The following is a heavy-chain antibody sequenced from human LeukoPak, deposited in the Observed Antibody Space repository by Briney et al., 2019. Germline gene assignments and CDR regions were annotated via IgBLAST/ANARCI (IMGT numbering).Heavy chain of an antibody. CDR3: ARALQDYYYGMDV. CDR1: GDSISGYY. Sequence: PSETLSLTCTVSGDSISGYYWSWIRQPPGKGLEWIGYIYYSGRTNYNPSLKSRVTMSEDTSKNRFSLRLRSVTAADTAVYYCARALQDYYYGMDVWGQGTTVTVSS. J-gene: IGHJ6*02. D-gene: IGHD5-24*01. CDR2: IYYSGRT. V-gene: IGHV4-59*08.